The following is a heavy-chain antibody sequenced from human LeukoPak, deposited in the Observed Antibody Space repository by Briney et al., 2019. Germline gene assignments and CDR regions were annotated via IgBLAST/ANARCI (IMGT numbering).Heavy chain of an antibody. CDR3: ARDLVLVYGELGY. CDR2: INPSGGST. CDR1: GGTFSSYA. D-gene: IGHD4-17*01. V-gene: IGHV1-46*01. Sequence: ASVKVSCKASGGTFSSYAISWVRQATGQGLEWMGIINPSGGSTSYAQKFQGRVTMTRDMSTSTVYMELSSLRSEDTAVYYCARDLVLVYGELGYWGQGTLVTVSS. J-gene: IGHJ4*02.